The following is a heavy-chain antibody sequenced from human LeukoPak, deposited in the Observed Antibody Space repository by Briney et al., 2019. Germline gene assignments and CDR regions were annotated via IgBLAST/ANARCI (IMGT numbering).Heavy chain of an antibody. J-gene: IGHJ3*02. D-gene: IGHD3-10*01. V-gene: IGHV4-4*02. Sequence: PSETLSLTCAVSGGSISSSNWWNWVRQPPGKGLEWIGQIYHSGSTNYNPSLKSRVTISVDTSKNQFSLKLSSVTATDTAVYYCARRLPRFGETNDGFDIWGQGTMVTVSS. CDR2: IYHSGST. CDR1: GGSISSSNW. CDR3: ARRLPRFGETNDGFDI.